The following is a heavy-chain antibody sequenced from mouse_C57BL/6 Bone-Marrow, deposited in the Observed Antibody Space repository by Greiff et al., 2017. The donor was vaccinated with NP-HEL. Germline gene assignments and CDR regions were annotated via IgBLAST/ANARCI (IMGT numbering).Heavy chain of an antibody. Sequence: EVKLQESGGDLVKPGGSLKLSCAASGFTFSSYGMSWVRQTPDKRLEWVATISSGGSYTYYPDSVKGRFTISRDNAKNTLYLQMSRLKSEDTAMYYCARGGDYDGYWGQGTTLTVSS. CDR1: GFTFSSYG. V-gene: IGHV5-6*01. J-gene: IGHJ2*01. D-gene: IGHD2-4*01. CDR3: ARGGDYDGY. CDR2: ISSGGSYT.